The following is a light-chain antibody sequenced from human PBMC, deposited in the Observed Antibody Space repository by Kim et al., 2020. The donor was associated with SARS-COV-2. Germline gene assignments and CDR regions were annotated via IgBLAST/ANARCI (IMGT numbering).Light chain of an antibody. CDR2: GKN. J-gene: IGLJ1*01. CDR3: NSRDSSGHHHYV. CDR1: SLRSYY. V-gene: IGLV3-19*01. Sequence: SSELTQDHAVSVALGQTVRITCQGDSLRSYYASWYQQKPGQTPVLVIYGKNNRPSGIPDRFSGYSSGNTASLTITGAQAEDEADYYCNSRDSSGHHHYVF.